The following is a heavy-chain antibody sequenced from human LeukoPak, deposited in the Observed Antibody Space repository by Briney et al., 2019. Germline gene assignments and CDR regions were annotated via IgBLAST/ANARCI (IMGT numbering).Heavy chain of an antibody. CDR1: GFTVRSNY. V-gene: IGHV3-53*01. J-gene: IGHJ4*02. D-gene: IGHD3-22*01. CDR2: IYSSEST. CDR3: AREGYYYDTTGRFDY. Sequence: GGSLRLSCPASGFTVRSNYMSWVRQAPGKGLEWVSVIYSSESTYYADSVKGRFTVFRDGSENTVYLQMDSLRVEDTAVYYCAREGYYYDTTGRFDYWGQGTLVTVSS.